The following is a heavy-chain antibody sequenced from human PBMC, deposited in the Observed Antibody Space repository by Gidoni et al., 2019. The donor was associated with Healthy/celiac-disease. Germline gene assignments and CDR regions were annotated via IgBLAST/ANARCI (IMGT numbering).Heavy chain of an antibody. CDR2: INSDGSST. V-gene: IGHV3-74*01. D-gene: IGHD7-27*01. Sequence: EVQLVESGGGLVQPGGSLRLACPAPGFPFSSYWMHWVRQAPGKGLVWVSRINSDGSSTSYADSVKGRFTISRDNAKNTLYLQMNSLRAEDTAVYYCARDTLPWGPYGMDVWGQGTTVTVSS. CDR1: GFPFSSYW. J-gene: IGHJ6*02. CDR3: ARDTLPWGPYGMDV.